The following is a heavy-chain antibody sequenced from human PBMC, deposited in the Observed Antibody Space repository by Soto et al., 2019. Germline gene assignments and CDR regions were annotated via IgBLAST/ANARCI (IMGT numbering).Heavy chain of an antibody. Sequence: TLSLTCTVSGGSISSYYWSWIRQPPGKGLEWIGYIYYSGSTNYNPSLKSRVTISVDTSKNQFSLKLSSVTAADTAVYYCARRYGASFDYWGQGTLVTVSS. CDR1: GGSISSYY. V-gene: IGHV4-59*01. CDR2: IYYSGST. D-gene: IGHD4-17*01. J-gene: IGHJ4*02. CDR3: ARRYGASFDY.